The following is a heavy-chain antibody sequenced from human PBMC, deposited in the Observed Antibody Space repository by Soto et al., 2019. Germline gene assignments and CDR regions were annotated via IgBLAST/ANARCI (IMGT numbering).Heavy chain of an antibody. V-gene: IGHV1-69*12. CDR1: GGTFRTYA. Sequence: QVQLLQSGAEVKKPGSSVRVSCEASGGTFRTYAISWVRQAPGQGLEWMGEIIPIVGTVNYAQKFQGRVTITADESTTTVYVDLRSLRSEDTAAYYCAKGAVAGTPTSYYYYGMDVWGQGTTVTVSS. CDR2: IIPIVGTV. D-gene: IGHD6-19*01. CDR3: AKGAVAGTPTSYYYYGMDV. J-gene: IGHJ6*02.